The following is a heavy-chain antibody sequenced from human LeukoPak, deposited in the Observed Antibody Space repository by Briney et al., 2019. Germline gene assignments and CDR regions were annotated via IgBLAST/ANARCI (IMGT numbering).Heavy chain of an antibody. CDR2: ISSSSSYI. Sequence: GGSLRLSCAASGFTFSSYAMSWVRQAPGKGLEWVSSISSSSSYIYYADSVKGRFTISRDNAKNSLYLQMNSLRAEDTAVYYCARSREVAGTSCDYWGQGTLVTVSS. CDR3: ARSREVAGTSCDY. V-gene: IGHV3-21*01. CDR1: GFTFSSYA. J-gene: IGHJ4*02. D-gene: IGHD6-19*01.